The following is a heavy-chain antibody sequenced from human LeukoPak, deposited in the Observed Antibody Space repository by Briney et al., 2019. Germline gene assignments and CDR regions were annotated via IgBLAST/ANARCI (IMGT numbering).Heavy chain of an antibody. J-gene: IGHJ4*02. CDR3: ARVGYDFWSGYYYFDY. Sequence: ASVKVSCKASGYTFTSYAIHWVRQAPGQGLEWMGWISAGNGNTKYSQNFQGRVTFISNTSATTAFMELSSLRSEDAAVYYCARVGYDFWSGYYYFDYWGQGTLVTVSS. CDR1: GYTFTSYA. V-gene: IGHV1-3*01. D-gene: IGHD3-3*01. CDR2: ISAGNGNT.